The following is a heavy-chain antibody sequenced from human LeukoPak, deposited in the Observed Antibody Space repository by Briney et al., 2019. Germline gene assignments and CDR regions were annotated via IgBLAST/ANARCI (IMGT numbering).Heavy chain of an antibody. CDR2: ISGSGSST. Sequence: GGSLRLSCAASGFTFSSYAMSWVRQAPGKGLEWVSGISGSGSSTYYADSVKGRFTISRDNSKNTLHLQMNSLRAEDTAVYYCASNSSSYYFDCWGQGTLVTVSS. CDR3: ASNSSSYYFDC. V-gene: IGHV3-23*01. D-gene: IGHD6-6*01. CDR1: GFTFSSYA. J-gene: IGHJ4*02.